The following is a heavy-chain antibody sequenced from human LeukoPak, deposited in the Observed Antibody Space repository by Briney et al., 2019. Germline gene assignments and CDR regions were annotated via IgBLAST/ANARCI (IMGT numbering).Heavy chain of an antibody. V-gene: IGHV5-51*01. CDR2: IYPGDSDT. CDR3: ARPPTGEYWYFDL. J-gene: IGHJ2*01. D-gene: IGHD7-27*01. CDR1: GYSFTSYW. Sequence: GESLKISCKDSGYSFTSYWIGGVRQMPGKGLEWMGIIYPGDSDTRYSPSFQGQVTISADKSISTAYLQWSSLKASDTAMYYCARPPTGEYWYFDLWGRGTLVTVSS.